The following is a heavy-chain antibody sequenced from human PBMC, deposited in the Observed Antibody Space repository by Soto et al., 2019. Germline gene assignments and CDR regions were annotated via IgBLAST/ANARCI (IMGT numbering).Heavy chain of an antibody. Sequence: SETLSLTCTVSGGSISSGGYYWSWIRQHPGKGLEWIGNIYYTGSTHYDPSLKGRVTISLDHSRNQFSLRLNSVTAADTAVYFCASSKYDVVAGSVWFDPWGQGTLVTVSS. D-gene: IGHD2-21*01. CDR3: ASSKYDVVAGSVWFDP. J-gene: IGHJ5*02. V-gene: IGHV4-31*03. CDR2: IYYTGST. CDR1: GGSISSGGYY.